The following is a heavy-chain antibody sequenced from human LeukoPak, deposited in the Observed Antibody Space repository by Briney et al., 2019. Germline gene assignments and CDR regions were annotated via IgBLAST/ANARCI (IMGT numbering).Heavy chain of an antibody. CDR3: ARVPPGTTFLIGPSDY. J-gene: IGHJ4*02. V-gene: IGHV3-7*01. CDR1: GFNFSNYW. Sequence: GGSLRLSCAASGFNFSNYWMIWVRQAPGKGLEWVANIKQDGSVKNYVDSVKGRFTISRDNAKNSLYLRMNSLRADDTAVYYCARVPPGTTFLIGPSDYWGQGTLVTVSS. D-gene: IGHD1-1*01. CDR2: IKQDGSVK.